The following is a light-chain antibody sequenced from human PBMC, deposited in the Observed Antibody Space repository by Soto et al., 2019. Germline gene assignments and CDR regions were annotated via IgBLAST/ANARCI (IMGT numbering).Light chain of an antibody. CDR1: SSDVGAYNY. J-gene: IGLJ1*01. V-gene: IGLV2-14*01. CDR2: GVT. Sequence: QSALTQPASVSGSPGQSITISCTGTSSDVGAYNYVSWYQQYPGKAPKLMIYGVTNRPSGVSNRFSGSKTGNTASLTISGLQAEDEADYYCFSHRGGDSHVFGTWTKLTVL. CDR3: FSHRGGDSHV.